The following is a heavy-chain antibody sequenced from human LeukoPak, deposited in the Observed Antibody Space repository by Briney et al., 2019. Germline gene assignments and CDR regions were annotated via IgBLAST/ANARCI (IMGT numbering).Heavy chain of an antibody. J-gene: IGHJ5*02. CDR3: ARHLLRYFDWLLLTKDNWFDP. CDR2: IYYSGST. Sequence: SETLSLTCAVYGGSFSGYYWSWIRQPPGKGLEWIGSIYYSGSTYYNPSLKSRVTISVDTSKNQFSLKLSSVTAADTAVYYCARHLLRYFDWLLLTKDNWFDPWGQGTLVTVSS. CDR1: GGSFSGYY. V-gene: IGHV4-34*01. D-gene: IGHD3-9*01.